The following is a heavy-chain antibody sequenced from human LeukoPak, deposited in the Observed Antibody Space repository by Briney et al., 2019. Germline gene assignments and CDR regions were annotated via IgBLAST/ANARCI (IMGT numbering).Heavy chain of an antibody. V-gene: IGHV3-66*01. D-gene: IGHD6-6*01. Sequence: PGGSLRLSCAASGFTVSRNDMSWVRQAPGKGLEWVSLIYSGGSTNYADSVKGRFTISRDNSKNTLYLQKNSLRVEDTAVYYCAREVETPYSSSYDYWGQGTLVTVSS. J-gene: IGHJ4*02. CDR1: GFTVSRND. CDR2: IYSGGST. CDR3: AREVETPYSSSYDY.